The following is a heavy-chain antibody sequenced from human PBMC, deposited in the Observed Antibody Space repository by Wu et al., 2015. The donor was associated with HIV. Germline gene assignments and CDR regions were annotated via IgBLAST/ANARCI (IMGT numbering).Heavy chain of an antibody. CDR1: GGTFSSYS. CDR3: ARVYSTTWYDFFDY. J-gene: IGHJ4*02. V-gene: IGHV1-69*05. Sequence: QVQLVQSGAEVKKPGSSVKVSCKASGGTFSSYSISWVRQAPGQGLEWMGRIIPLYDVTEYAQKFRDRITITTDESTSTTYLELHGLRSDDTAIYFCARVYSTTWYDFFDYWGQGTLVIVSS. CDR2: IIPLYDVT. D-gene: IGHD2/OR15-2a*01.